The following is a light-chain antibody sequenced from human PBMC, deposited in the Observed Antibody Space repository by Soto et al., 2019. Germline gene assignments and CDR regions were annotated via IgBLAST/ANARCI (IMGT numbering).Light chain of an antibody. V-gene: IGKV1-39*01. CDR3: QQNYNSHLT. Sequence: DIQMTQSPSSLSASVGDRVTITCRASQSINSYLNWYQQKPGKAPNLLIYAASSLQSGVPSRFSGSGSGTDFTLTISSLQHEDFETYYCQQNYNSHLTLGGGTKVDIK. CDR2: AAS. J-gene: IGKJ4*01. CDR1: QSINSY.